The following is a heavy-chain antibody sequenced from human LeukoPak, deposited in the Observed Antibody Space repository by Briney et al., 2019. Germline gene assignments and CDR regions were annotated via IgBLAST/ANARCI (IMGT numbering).Heavy chain of an antibody. V-gene: IGHV5-51*01. D-gene: IGHD6-19*01. Sequence: GGCLESSFKGSGYRFNSYWIAWGRQMPGKGLEWMGIIYPGDSDTRYSPSFEGQVNISVERCISTADLEWSRLKAPDTAMYYCATRHSSGWYDAFDIWGQGTMVTVSS. CDR3: ATRHSSGWYDAFDI. CDR1: GYRFNSYW. J-gene: IGHJ3*02. CDR2: IYPGDSDT.